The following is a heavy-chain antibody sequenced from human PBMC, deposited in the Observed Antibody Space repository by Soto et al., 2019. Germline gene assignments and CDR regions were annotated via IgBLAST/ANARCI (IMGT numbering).Heavy chain of an antibody. Sequence: QVQLVESGGXLXKXXGSLRLSCAASGFTFSDYYMSWIRQAPGKGLEWVSYISSSSSYTNYADSVKGRFTISRDNAKNTLYRQMNRLRAEDTAVYYWARDGSLSEGMDVWGQGTTVTVSS. J-gene: IGHJ6*02. CDR2: ISSSSSYT. D-gene: IGHD2-2*01. V-gene: IGHV3-11*05. CDR1: GFTFSDYY. CDR3: ARDGSLSEGMDV.